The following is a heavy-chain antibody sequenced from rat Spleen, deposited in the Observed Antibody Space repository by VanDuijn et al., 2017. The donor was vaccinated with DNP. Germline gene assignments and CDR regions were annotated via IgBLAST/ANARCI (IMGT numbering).Heavy chain of an antibody. CDR1: GFTFNKYW. V-gene: IGHV5-31*01. J-gene: IGHJ2*01. Sequence: EVQLVESGGDFVQPGRSLKLSCVASGFTFNKYWMTWIRQVPGKGLEWVAAITSSGGSTYYPDSVKGRFTISRDNAKNTLYLQMDSLGSEDTATYYCARGGTYYFDYWGQGVMVTVSS. CDR2: ITSSGGST. CDR3: ARGGTYYFDY.